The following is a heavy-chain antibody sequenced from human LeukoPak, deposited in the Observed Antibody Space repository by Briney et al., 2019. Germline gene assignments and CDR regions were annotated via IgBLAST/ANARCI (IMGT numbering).Heavy chain of an antibody. CDR3: ASQLRVMTIILHYYYGMDV. V-gene: IGHV5-10-1*01. D-gene: IGHD3-16*01. Sequence: GESLKISFKGSGSSFTSYWISGGRQMPGKGLEWMGRIDPSDSYTNYSPSFQGHVTISADKSISTPYLQWSRLKASDPAMYYCASQLRVMTIILHYYYGMDVWGQGSTVTVSS. CDR1: GSSFTSYW. CDR2: IDPSDSYT. J-gene: IGHJ6*02.